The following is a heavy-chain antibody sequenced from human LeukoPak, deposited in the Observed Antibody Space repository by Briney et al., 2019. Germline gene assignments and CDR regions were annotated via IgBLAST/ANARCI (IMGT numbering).Heavy chain of an antibody. J-gene: IGHJ6*04. CDR3: TTELWFGESHSYGMDV. CDR2: IKSKTHGGTT. D-gene: IGHD3-10*01. V-gene: IGHV3-15*01. Sequence: GGSLRLSCAASGFTFSSVWMFWGRQAPGKRLECVGRIKSKTHGGTTDYAAPVKGRFTISRDDSKNTLYLQMNTLKTEDTAVYYCTTELWFGESHSYGMDVWGKGTTVNVYS. CDR1: GFTFSSVW.